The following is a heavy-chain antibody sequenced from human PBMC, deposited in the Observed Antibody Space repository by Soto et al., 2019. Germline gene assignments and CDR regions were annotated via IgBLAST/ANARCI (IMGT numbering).Heavy chain of an antibody. CDR2: INPNSGGT. CDR3: ARDFSWIKTKYDYFHFGMDV. J-gene: IGHJ6*02. Sequence: ASMKVSFQPSGFTFTGYYIHVGRQSPGEVLEWMGWINPNSGGTNYAQRFQGLVTMTRDTSITTAYMELSRLRSDDTDVYYCARDFSWIKTKYDYFHFGMDVRGRGTTVTVSS. D-gene: IGHD5-12*01. V-gene: IGHV1-2*04. CDR1: GFTFTGYY.